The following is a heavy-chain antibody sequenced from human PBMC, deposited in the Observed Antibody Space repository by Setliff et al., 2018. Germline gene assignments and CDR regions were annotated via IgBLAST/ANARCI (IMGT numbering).Heavy chain of an antibody. V-gene: IGHV1-69*05. CDR3: ARDLAVAGYYGAFDI. CDR2: IIPIFGTA. D-gene: IGHD6-19*01. J-gene: IGHJ3*02. Sequence: ASVKVSCKASGYTFTSYAMNWVRQAPGQGLEWMGGIIPIFGTANYAQEFQGRVTITTDESTSTAYMELSSLRSEDTALYYCARDLAVAGYYGAFDIWGQGTMVTVSS. CDR1: GYTFTSYA.